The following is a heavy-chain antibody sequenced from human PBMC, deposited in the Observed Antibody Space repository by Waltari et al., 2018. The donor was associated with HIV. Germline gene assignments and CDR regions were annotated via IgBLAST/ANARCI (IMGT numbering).Heavy chain of an antibody. Sequence: EMPLVESGGGLAQPGGSLRLSCAASGFPFGSFSLSCVRQAPEKGLEWVAYFSSSRNIIYYADSVKGRFTISRDNAKNSLYLQMDSLGAEDTAVYYCAREGGYDSSGYLRGFDLWGRGTLVTV. D-gene: IGHD3-22*01. CDR1: GFPFGSFS. V-gene: IGHV3-48*04. J-gene: IGHJ2*01. CDR2: FSSSRNII. CDR3: AREGGYDSSGYLRGFDL.